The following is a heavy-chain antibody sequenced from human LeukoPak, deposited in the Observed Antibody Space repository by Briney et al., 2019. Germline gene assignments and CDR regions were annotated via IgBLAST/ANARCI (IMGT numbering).Heavy chain of an antibody. CDR3: AKGSGSGWTFDY. V-gene: IGHV1-3*03. Sequence: ASVKVSCKASGYTFTSYAMHWVRQAPGQRLECMGWINAGNGNTKYSQEFQGRVTITRDTSASTAYMELSSLRYEDMAVYYCAKGSGSGWTFDYWGQGTLVTVSS. CDR1: GYTFTSYA. CDR2: INAGNGNT. D-gene: IGHD6-19*01. J-gene: IGHJ4*02.